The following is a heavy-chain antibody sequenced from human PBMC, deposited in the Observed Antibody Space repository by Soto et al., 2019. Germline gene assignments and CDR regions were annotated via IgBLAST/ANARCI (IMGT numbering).Heavy chain of an antibody. CDR1: GDSISNYF. V-gene: IGHV4-59*01. J-gene: IGHJ4*02. CDR2: IYNSGST. CDR3: ARGKLYFDY. Sequence: PSETLSLTCTVSGDSISNYFWSWIRQPPGKGLEWIGYIYNSGSTNYNPSLKSRVTMSVDTSKNQLSLKLTSVTAADTAMYYCARGKLYFDYWGQGILGTVSS.